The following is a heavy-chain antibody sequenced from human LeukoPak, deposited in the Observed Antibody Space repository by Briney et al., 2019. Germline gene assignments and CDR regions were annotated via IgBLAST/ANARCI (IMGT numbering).Heavy chain of an antibody. CDR1: GCTFTGYY. J-gene: IGHJ5*02. CDR3: ARVEVEDIVVSWFDP. V-gene: IGHV1-2*02. Sequence: ASVKVSCKASGCTFTGYYMHWVRQAPGQGLEWMGWINPNSGGTNYAQKLQGRVTMTTDTSTSTAYMELRSLRSDDTAVYYCARVEVEDIVVSWFDPWGQGTLVTVSS. D-gene: IGHD2-2*01. CDR2: INPNSGGT.